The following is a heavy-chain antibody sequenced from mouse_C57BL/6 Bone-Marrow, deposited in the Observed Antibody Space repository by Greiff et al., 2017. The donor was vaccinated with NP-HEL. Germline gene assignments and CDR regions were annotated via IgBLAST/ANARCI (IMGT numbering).Heavy chain of an antibody. D-gene: IGHD2-3*01. J-gene: IGHJ3*01. CDR1: GYAFSSSW. CDR3: ARGTIYDGYYPFAY. CDR2: IYPGDGDI. Sequence: QVQLQQSGPELVKPGASVKISCKASGYAFSSSWMNWVKQRPGKGLEWIGRIYPGDGDINYNGKFKGKATLTADKSSSTAYMQLSSLTSEDSAVYFCARGTIYDGYYPFAYWGQGTLVTVSA. V-gene: IGHV1-82*01.